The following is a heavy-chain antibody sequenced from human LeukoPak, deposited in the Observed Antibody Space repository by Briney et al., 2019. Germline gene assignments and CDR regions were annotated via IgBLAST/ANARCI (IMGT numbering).Heavy chain of an antibody. CDR2: IIPIFGTA. D-gene: IGHD1-26*01. J-gene: IGHJ4*02. CDR1: GGTFISYA. V-gene: IGHV1-69*13. CDR3: AATDGELPSYYFDY. Sequence: SVKVSCKASGGTFISYAISWVRQAPGQGLEWMGGIIPIFGTANYAQKFQGRVTVTADESTSTAYMELSSLRSEDTAVYYCAATDGELPSYYFDYWGQGTLVTVSS.